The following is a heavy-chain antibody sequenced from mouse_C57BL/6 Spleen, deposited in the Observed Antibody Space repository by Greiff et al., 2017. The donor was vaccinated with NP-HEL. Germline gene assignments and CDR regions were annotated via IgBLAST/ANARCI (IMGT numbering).Heavy chain of an antibody. V-gene: IGHV1-69*01. CDR1: GYTFTSYW. D-gene: IGHD1-1*01. J-gene: IGHJ2*01. CDR2: IDPSDSYT. CDR3: ARGPLYYGSSYGYFDY. Sequence: QVQLQQPGAELVMPGASVKLSCKASGYTFTSYWMHWVKQRPGQGLEWIGEIDPSDSYTNYNQKFKGKSTLTVDKSSSTAYMQLSSLTSEDSAVYYCARGPLYYGSSYGYFDYWGQGTTLTVSS.